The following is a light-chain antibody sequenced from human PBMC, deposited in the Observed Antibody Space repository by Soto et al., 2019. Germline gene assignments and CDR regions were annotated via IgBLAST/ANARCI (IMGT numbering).Light chain of an antibody. J-gene: IGKJ1*01. CDR2: DAS. CDR1: QSISSW. CDR3: LQVYSFPRT. V-gene: IGKV1-5*01. Sequence: GDRVTITCRASQSISSWLAWYQQKPGKAPKLLIYDASSLESGVPSRFSGSGSGTEFTLTNSSLQPDDFASYFCLQVYSFPRTFGLGTKVDIK.